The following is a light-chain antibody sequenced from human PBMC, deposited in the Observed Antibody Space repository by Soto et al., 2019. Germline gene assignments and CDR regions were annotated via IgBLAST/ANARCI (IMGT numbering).Light chain of an antibody. J-gene: IGKJ2*01. CDR1: QSVGSR. CDR2: ATS. CDR3: QQYYNWPPVT. Sequence: EIVLTQSPVTLSVSPGDRATLSCRASQSVGSRLAWYQQRPGQAPRLLIYATSTRAAGIPARFSGSGSETEFTLTISSLQSEDFAVYYCQQYYNWPPVTFGQGTELEIK. V-gene: IGKV3-15*01.